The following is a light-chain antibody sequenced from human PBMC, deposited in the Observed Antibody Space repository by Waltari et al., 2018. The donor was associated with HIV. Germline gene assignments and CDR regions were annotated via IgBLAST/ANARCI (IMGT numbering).Light chain of an antibody. Sequence: QSALTQPPSTSGSPGQSVTVSCTGTSSDIGYFNYVSWYQQHPGNAPKLLIYAVNKRPSGVPDRFSASKSGATASLTVSGLLAEDEADYYCAAYAGNNIVIFGGGTKVTV. V-gene: IGLV2-8*01. CDR2: AVN. J-gene: IGLJ2*01. CDR3: AAYAGNNIVI. CDR1: SSDIGYFNY.